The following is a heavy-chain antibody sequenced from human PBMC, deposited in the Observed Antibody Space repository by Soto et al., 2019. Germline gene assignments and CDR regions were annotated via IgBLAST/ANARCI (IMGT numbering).Heavy chain of an antibody. D-gene: IGHD6-13*01. V-gene: IGHV4-31*03. CDR2: IYYSGRT. CDR3: ARFAKEENPKVGSWYYFDY. Sequence: SETLSLTCTVSGGSISSGGYFWSWVRQHPGKGLEWIGNIYYSGRTYYNPSLKSRVTISVDTSKNQFSLKLSSVTAADTAVYYCARFAKEENPKVGSWYYFDYWGQGTRVTVSS. J-gene: IGHJ4*02. CDR1: GGSISSGGYF.